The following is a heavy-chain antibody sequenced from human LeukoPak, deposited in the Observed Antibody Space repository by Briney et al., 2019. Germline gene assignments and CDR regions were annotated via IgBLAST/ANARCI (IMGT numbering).Heavy chain of an antibody. CDR1: AGSISDTNYY. V-gene: IGHV4-39*01. J-gene: IGHJ4*02. CDR3: ARHPVYCGGTSCYFDY. Sequence: SETPSLTCIVSAGSISDTNYYWAWIRQPPGKGLEWIGSIFYSGSTYYNPSLKSRVTISMDTSKHQFSLRLSSVTAADTSLYYCARHPVYCGGTSCYFDYWGRGILVTVSS. D-gene: IGHD2-2*01. CDR2: IFYSGST.